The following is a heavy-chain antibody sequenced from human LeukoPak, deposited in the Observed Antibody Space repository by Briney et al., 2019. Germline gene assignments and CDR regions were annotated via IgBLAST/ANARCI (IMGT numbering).Heavy chain of an antibody. V-gene: IGHV1-8*01. CDR3: ARQYCTNGVCYSSVDY. J-gene: IGHJ4*02. Sequence: ASVKVSCKASGYTFTSYDINWVRQAPGQGLEWMGWMNPNSGNTDYAQKFQGRVTMTRNTSISTAYMELSSLRSEDTAVYYCARQYCTNGVCYSSVDYWGQGTLVTVSS. CDR2: MNPNSGNT. CDR1: GYTFTSYD. D-gene: IGHD2-8*01.